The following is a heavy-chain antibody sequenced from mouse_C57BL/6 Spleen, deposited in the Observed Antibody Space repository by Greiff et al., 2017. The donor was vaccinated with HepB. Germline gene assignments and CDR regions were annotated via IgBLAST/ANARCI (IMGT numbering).Heavy chain of an antibody. CDR3: APIYDGYYVVDY. J-gene: IGHJ2*01. CDR1: GYTFTSYT. CDR2: INPSSGYT. Sequence: VQLQQSGAELARPGASVKMSCKASGYTFTSYTMHWVKQRPGQGLEWIGYINPSSGYTKYNQKFKDKATLTADKSSSTAYMQLSSLTSEDSAVYYWAPIYDGYYVVDYWGQGTTLTVSS. D-gene: IGHD2-3*01. V-gene: IGHV1-4*01.